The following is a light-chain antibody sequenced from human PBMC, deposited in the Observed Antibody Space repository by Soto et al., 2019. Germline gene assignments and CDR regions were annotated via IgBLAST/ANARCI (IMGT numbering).Light chain of an antibody. CDR3: MHGTPWPRT. CDR1: QCLVYSDGNTY. V-gene: IGKV2-30*01. J-gene: IGKJ1*01. CDR2: KVS. Sequence: VVSSQAALCLPGTLGKPSSIVCRSIQCLVYSDGNTYLNWFQQSTGQSPXRLIYKVSNRDSGVPDRFSGSGPGTDFPLKISRVEAQHVRLSYCMHGTPWPRTFGQGTKVDI.